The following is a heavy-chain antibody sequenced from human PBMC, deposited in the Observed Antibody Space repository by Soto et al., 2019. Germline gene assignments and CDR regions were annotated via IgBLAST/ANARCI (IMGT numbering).Heavy chain of an antibody. CDR3: ARISCKGGSCYFDFDH. J-gene: IGHJ4*02. Sequence: ASVKVSCKASGYSFKDHYMHWVRQAPGRGLEWVGIINPSGEHTNYAQQFRGRVAMTRDTSTSTAYMELRSLRSEDTAVYFCARISCKGGSCYFDFDHWGQGTLVTV. V-gene: IGHV1-46*02. CDR2: INPSGEHT. D-gene: IGHD2-15*01. CDR1: GYSFKDHY.